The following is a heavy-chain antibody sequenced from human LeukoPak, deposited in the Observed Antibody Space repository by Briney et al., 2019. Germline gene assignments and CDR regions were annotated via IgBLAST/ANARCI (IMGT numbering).Heavy chain of an antibody. CDR2: ISSSSSYI. J-gene: IGHJ6*03. D-gene: IGHD2-15*01. Sequence: PGGSLRLSCAASGFTFSSYSMNWVRQAPGKGLEWVSSISSSSSYIYYADSVKGRFTISRDSAKNSLYLQMNSLRAEDTAVYYCARDPGYCSGGSCQYYYYYYMDVWGKGTTVTVSS. CDR3: ARDPGYCSGGSCQYYYYYYMDV. V-gene: IGHV3-21*01. CDR1: GFTFSSYS.